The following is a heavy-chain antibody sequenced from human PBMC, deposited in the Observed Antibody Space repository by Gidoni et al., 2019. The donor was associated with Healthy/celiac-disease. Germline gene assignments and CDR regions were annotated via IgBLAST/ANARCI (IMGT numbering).Heavy chain of an antibody. D-gene: IGHD3-10*01. V-gene: IGHV1-46*03. J-gene: IGHJ3*02. Sequence: QVQLVQSGAEVKKPGASVKVSCKASGYTFTSYYMHWVRQAPGKGLEWMGIINPSGGSTSYAQKFQGRVTMTRDTSTSTVYMELSSLRSEDTAVYYCARDGVKKGAFDIWGQGTMVTVSS. CDR3: ARDGVKKGAFDI. CDR1: GYTFTSYY. CDR2: INPSGGST.